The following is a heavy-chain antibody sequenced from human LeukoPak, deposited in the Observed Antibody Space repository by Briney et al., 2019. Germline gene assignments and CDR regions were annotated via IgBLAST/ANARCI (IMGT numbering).Heavy chain of an antibody. CDR1: GFTVSSNY. CDR3: AREDPGWFDP. V-gene: IGHV3-53*01. Sequence: PGGSLRLSCAASGFTVSSNYMSWVRQAPGKGLEWVSVIYSGGSTYYADSVKGRFTISRDNSKNTLYLQMNSLRAGDTAVYYCAREDPGWFDPWGQGTLVTVSS. CDR2: IYSGGST. J-gene: IGHJ5*02.